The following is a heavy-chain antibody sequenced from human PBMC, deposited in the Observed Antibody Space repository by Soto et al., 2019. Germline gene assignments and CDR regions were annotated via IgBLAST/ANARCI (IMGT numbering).Heavy chain of an antibody. CDR2: IYSGGGT. CDR3: ARDLVGATTEYFQH. D-gene: IGHD1-26*01. Sequence: EVQLVASGGGLVQPGGSLRLSCAASGFTVSSNYMSWVRQAPGKGLEWVSVIYSGGGTYYADSVKGRFTISRDNSKNTLYLQMNSLRAEDTAVYYCARDLVGATTEYFQHWCQGTLVTVSS. V-gene: IGHV3-66*01. CDR1: GFTVSSNY. J-gene: IGHJ1*01.